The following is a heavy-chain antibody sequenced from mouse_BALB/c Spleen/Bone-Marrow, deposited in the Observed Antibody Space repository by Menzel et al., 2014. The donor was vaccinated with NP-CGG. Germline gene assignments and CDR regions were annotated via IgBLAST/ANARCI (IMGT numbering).Heavy chain of an antibody. D-gene: IGHD1-1*01. CDR3: ASYASGPAYFAY. CDR1: GYSFTSYW. CDR2: IDPSDSET. V-gene: IGHV1S127*01. J-gene: IGHJ3*01. Sequence: QVQLQQSGPQLVRPGASVKMSCKASGYSFTSYWMHWVKQRPGQSLEWIGMIDPSDSETRLNQRFKDKATLTVDKSSSTAYMQLSSPTSEDSAIYYCASYASGPAYFAYWGQGTLVTVSA.